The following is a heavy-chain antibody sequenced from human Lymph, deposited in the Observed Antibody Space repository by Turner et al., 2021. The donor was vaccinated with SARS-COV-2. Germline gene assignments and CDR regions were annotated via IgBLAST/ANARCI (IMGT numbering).Heavy chain of an antibody. J-gene: IGHJ6*02. D-gene: IGHD6-19*01. Sequence: QVQLVQSGAEVKKPGASVKVSCKASGYTFTSYGISWVRQAPGQGLEWMGWIGTYNGNTNYAQKLQGRVTMTTDTSTSTAYMELRSLRSDDTAVYYCAVAGMNYDLLWKTYYYYGMDVWGQGTTVTVSS. CDR1: GYTFTSYG. CDR3: AVAGMNYDLLWKTYYYYGMDV. CDR2: IGTYNGNT. V-gene: IGHV1-18*01.